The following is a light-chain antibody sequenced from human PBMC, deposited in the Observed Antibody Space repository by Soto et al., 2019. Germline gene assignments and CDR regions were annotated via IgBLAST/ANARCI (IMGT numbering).Light chain of an antibody. J-gene: IGKJ1*01. CDR3: QHYNSYSET. CDR2: KAS. CDR1: QTISSW. Sequence: DIQMTQSPSTLSGSVGDRVTITCRGSQTISSWLAWYQQKPGKAPKLLIYKASTLKIGVPSRFSGSGSGTEFTLTISSLQPEDFATYYCQHYNSYSETFGQGTKVELK. V-gene: IGKV1-5*03.